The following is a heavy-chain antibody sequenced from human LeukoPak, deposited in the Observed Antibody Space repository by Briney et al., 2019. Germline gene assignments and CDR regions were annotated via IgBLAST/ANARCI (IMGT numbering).Heavy chain of an antibody. CDR3: ARGRRDIVVVVAAPDWFDP. Sequence: SETLSLTCAVYGGSFSVYYRSWIRQPPGKGLEWIGEINHSGSTNYNPSLKSRVTISVDTSKNQFSLKLSSVTAADTAVYYCARGRRDIVVVVAAPDWFDPWGQGTLVTVSS. CDR2: INHSGST. D-gene: IGHD2-15*01. CDR1: GGSFSVYY. J-gene: IGHJ5*02. V-gene: IGHV4-34*01.